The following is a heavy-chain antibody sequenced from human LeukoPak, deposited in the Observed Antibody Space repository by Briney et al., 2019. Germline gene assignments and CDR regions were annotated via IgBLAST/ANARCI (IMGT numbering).Heavy chain of an antibody. CDR2: IIPIFGTA. J-gene: IGHJ4*02. Sequence: SVKVSCKASGGTFSSYAISWVRQAPGQGLEWMGGIIPIFGTANYAQKFQGRVTITTDESTSTAYMELSSLRSEDTAVYYCARLTPDSSSSFDYWGQGTLVTVSS. V-gene: IGHV1-69*05. D-gene: IGHD6-6*01. CDR1: GGTFSSYA. CDR3: ARLTPDSSSSFDY.